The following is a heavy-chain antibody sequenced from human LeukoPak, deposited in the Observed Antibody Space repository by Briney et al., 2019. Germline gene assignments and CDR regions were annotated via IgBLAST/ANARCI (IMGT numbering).Heavy chain of an antibody. D-gene: IGHD6-13*01. V-gene: IGHV3-30*19. Sequence: GGSLRLSCAASGFTFSSYGMHWVRQPPGKGLEWVAVISYDGSNKYYADSVEGRLTISRDNSKHALYLQMNSVRAEDRAVYYCARVAAAEGIRWFVPWGQGTVVSVSS. J-gene: IGHJ5*02. CDR3: ARVAAAEGIRWFVP. CDR1: GFTFSSYG. CDR2: ISYDGSNK.